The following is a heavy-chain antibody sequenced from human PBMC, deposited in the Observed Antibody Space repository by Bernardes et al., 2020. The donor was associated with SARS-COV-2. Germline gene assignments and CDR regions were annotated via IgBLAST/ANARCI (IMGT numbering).Heavy chain of an antibody. V-gene: IGHV3-48*03. J-gene: IGHJ4*02. D-gene: IGHD5-18*01. CDR2: ISTGGSTK. CDR3: AREYTYGFDS. Sequence: GGSLRLSCAASGFTFSSSVMNWVRQAPGKGLEWVSYISTGGSTKYYADSVKCRFTISRDNAKNSLYLQMNSLRAEDTAVYYCAREYTYGFDSWGQGTLVTVSS. CDR1: GFTFSSSV.